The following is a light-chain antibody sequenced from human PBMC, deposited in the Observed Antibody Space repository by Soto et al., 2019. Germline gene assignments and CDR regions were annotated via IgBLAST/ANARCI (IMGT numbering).Light chain of an antibody. CDR3: QSYDSSNLV. CDR1: SGSIASNY. Sequence: NFMLTQPHSASESPGQTVTISCTRSSGSIASNYVQWYQQRPGSAPTTVIYEDNQRPSGVPDRFSGSIDSSSNSASLTISGLKTEDEADYYCQSYDSSNLVFGGGTKLTVL. J-gene: IGLJ3*02. CDR2: EDN. V-gene: IGLV6-57*03.